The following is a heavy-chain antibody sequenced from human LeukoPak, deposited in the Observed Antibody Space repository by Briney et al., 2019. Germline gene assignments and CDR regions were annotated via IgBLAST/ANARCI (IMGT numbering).Heavy chain of an antibody. D-gene: IGHD4-11*01. V-gene: IGHV4-39*07. J-gene: IGHJ4*02. Sequence: PSETLSLACTVSGGSISSSSYYWGWIRQPPGKGLEWIGSIYYSGSTYYNPSLKSRVTISVDTSKNQFSLKLSSVTAADTAVYYCARGVGTVTTELDYWGQGTLVTVSS. CDR3: ARGVGTVTTELDY. CDR2: IYYSGST. CDR1: GGSISSSSYY.